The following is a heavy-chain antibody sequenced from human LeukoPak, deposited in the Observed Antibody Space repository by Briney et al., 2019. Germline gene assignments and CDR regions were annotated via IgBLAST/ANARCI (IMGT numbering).Heavy chain of an antibody. V-gene: IGHV1-69*04. CDR3: ARIDYYDSSDNWFDR. CDR2: IIPILGIA. Sequence: GASVTVSCKASGGTFSSYAISWVRQAPGQGLEWMGRIIPILGIANYAQKFQGRVTITADKSTSTAYMELSSPRSEDTAVYYCARIDYYDSSDNWFDRWGQGTLVTVSS. J-gene: IGHJ5*02. CDR1: GGTFSSYA. D-gene: IGHD3-22*01.